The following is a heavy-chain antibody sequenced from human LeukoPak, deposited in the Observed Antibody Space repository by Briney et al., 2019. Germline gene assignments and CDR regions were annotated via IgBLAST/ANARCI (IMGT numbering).Heavy chain of an antibody. D-gene: IGHD1-7*01. CDR1: GGTFSSYA. Sequence: SVKVSCKASGGTFSSYAISWVRQAPGQGLEWMGGIIPIFGTANYAQKFQGRVTITADESTRTAYMELSSLRSEDTAVYYCARASELRGPGFYYYMDVWGKGTTVTVSS. J-gene: IGHJ6*03. V-gene: IGHV1-69*13. CDR2: IIPIFGTA. CDR3: ARASELRGPGFYYYMDV.